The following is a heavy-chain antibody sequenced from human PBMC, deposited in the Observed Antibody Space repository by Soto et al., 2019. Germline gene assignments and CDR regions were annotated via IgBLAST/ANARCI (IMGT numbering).Heavy chain of an antibody. CDR1: GFTVSSNY. Sequence: VGSLRLSCAASGFTVSSNYMSWVRQAPGKGLEWVSVIYSGGSTYYADSVKGRFTISRDNSKNTLYLQMNSLRAEDTAVYYCARAPRYCSSTSCDYWGQGTLVTVSS. J-gene: IGHJ4*02. CDR3: ARAPRYCSSTSCDY. D-gene: IGHD2-2*01. V-gene: IGHV3-53*01. CDR2: IYSGGST.